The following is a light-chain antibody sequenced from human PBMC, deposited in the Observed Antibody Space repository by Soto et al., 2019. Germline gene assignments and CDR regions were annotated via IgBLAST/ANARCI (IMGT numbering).Light chain of an antibody. CDR2: GNS. J-gene: IGLJ2*01. CDR3: SSYGSSNNYVL. CDR1: SSNIGAGYD. V-gene: IGLV1-40*01. Sequence: QSVLTQPPSVSGAPGQRVTISCTGSSSNIGAGYDVHWYQQLPGTAPKLLIYGNSNRPSGVPDRFSGSKSGTSASLAITGLQTEDEADYYCSSYGSSNNYVLFGGGTKLTVL.